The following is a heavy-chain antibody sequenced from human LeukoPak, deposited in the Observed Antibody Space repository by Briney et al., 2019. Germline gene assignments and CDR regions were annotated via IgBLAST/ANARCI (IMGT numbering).Heavy chain of an antibody. CDR2: ISYDGSNK. CDR1: GFTFSSYA. D-gene: IGHD5-18*01. J-gene: IGHJ6*03. Sequence: PGRSLRLSCAASGFTFSSYAMHWVRQAPGKGLEWVAVISYDGSNKYYADSVKGRFTISRDNSKNTLYLQMNSLRAEATAVYYCAWGQLWSLGDYYMDVWGKGTTVTVSS. V-gene: IGHV3-30*04. CDR3: AWGQLWSLGDYYMDV.